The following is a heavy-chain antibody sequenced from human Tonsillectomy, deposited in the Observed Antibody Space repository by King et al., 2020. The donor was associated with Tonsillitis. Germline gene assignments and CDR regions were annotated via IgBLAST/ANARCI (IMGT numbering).Heavy chain of an antibody. CDR1: GFTFGDDV. J-gene: IGHJ4*02. D-gene: IGHD1-26*01. V-gene: IGHV3-49*03. Sequence: VQLVQSGGGLVQPGRSLRLSCTASGFTFGDDVMSWFRQAPGKGLEGVGFIRGKAYGGTTEYAASVKGRFTISRDDSKSIAYLRMNSLKTEDTAVYYCTRGSYLFDYWGQGTLVTVSS. CDR3: TRGSYLFDY. CDR2: IRGKAYGGTT.